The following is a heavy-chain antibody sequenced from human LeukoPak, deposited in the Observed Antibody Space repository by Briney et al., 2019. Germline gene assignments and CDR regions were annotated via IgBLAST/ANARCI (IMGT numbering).Heavy chain of an antibody. CDR3: ARDFDDVSGNYYYIPDY. V-gene: IGHV3-30*02. D-gene: IGHD3-10*01. CDR1: GFNFSTNG. CDR2: IRFDGTKT. J-gene: IGHJ4*02. Sequence: GGSLGPSCEASGFNFSTNGMHWVRQAPGKGLEWVSFIRFDGTKTFYGDSVRGRFTISRDNSKNTLYLQLSSLRGDDTAVYYCARDFDDVSGNYYYIPDYWGQGTLVTVSS.